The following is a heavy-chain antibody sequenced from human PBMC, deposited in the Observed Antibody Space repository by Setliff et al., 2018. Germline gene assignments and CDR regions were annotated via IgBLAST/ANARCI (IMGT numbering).Heavy chain of an antibody. CDR2: IYAGDSDT. D-gene: IGHD6-13*01. J-gene: IGHJ3*01. CDR1: GYTFSNYW. Sequence: ESLKLSCKGSGYTFSNYWVGWVRQMPGKGLEWMGVIYAGDSDTRYSPSFQGQVTFSADKSISTAYLQWSTLKASDTAMYYCARLGSSSWYNDVFDFWGPGTMGTVSS. V-gene: IGHV5-51*01. CDR3: ARLGSSSWYNDVFDF.